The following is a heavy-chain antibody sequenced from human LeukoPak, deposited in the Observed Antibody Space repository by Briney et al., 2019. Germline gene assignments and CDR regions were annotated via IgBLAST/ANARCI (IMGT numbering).Heavy chain of an antibody. CDR3: ARDLGAYGSGSN. Sequence: PGGSLRLSCAAYGFTFSSYTLNWVRQAPGKGLEWVSSISSSSSYIYYADSVKGRFTISRDNAKNSLYLQMNSLRAEDTAVYYCARDLGAYGSGSNWGQGTLVTVSS. CDR2: ISSSSSYI. CDR1: GFTFSSYT. D-gene: IGHD3-10*01. J-gene: IGHJ4*02. V-gene: IGHV3-21*01.